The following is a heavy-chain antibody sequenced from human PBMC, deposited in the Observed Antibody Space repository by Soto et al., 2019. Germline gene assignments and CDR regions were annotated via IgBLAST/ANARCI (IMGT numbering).Heavy chain of an antibody. V-gene: IGHV4-34*12. J-gene: IGHJ4*02. CDR3: AKDHYGDYPYDY. CDR1: GGSFSGYY. CDR2: IIHSGST. Sequence: QVQLQQWGAGLLKPSETLSLTCAVYGGSFSGYYWSWIRKPPGKGLEWIGEIIHSGSTNYNPSLKSRVTISVDTTKNQFSLKLSSVTAADTAVYYCAKDHYGDYPYDYRGQGTLVTVST. D-gene: IGHD4-17*01.